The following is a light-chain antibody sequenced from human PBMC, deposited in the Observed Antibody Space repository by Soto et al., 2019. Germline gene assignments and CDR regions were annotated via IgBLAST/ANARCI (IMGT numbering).Light chain of an antibody. CDR2: APS. CDR3: LQHNSYPWT. CDR1: QGIRND. J-gene: IGKJ1*01. Sequence: DIQMTPSPSSLSASVGDRVTITCRASQGIRNDLGWYQQKPGKAPNRLIYAPSRLQRGGPSRFSGSGSGTDFPLSNSSPQPEDFAKYYCLQHNSYPWTFGQGTKVYVK. V-gene: IGKV1-17*01.